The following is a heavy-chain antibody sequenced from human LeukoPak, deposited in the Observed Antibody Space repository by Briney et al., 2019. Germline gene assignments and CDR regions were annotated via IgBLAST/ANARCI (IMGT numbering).Heavy chain of an antibody. D-gene: IGHD5-24*01. V-gene: IGHV4-59*13. Sequence: PSETLSLTCTVSGGSISSYYWSWVRQPPGKGLEWIGYIHYSGSTNYNPSLKSRVTISVDTSKNQFSLKLSSVTAADTAVYYCARAGRIDGYKSYFDYWGQGTLVTVSS. CDR3: ARAGRIDGYKSYFDY. J-gene: IGHJ4*02. CDR2: IHYSGST. CDR1: GGSISSYY.